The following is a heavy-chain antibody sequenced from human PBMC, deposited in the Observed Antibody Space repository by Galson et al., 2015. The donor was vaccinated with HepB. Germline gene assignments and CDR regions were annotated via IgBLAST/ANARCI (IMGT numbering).Heavy chain of an antibody. CDR3: ARRMIFGDAFDI. J-gene: IGHJ3*02. Sequence: QSGAEVKKPGESLKISCKGSGYRFTSHWIGWVRQMPGRGLEWMGIIYPGDSDIRYSPSFQGRVAVSADKSITPAYLQWSSLKASDTAMYYCARRMIFGDAFDIWGQGTMVTVSS. D-gene: IGHD3/OR15-3a*01. CDR2: IYPGDSDI. V-gene: IGHV5-51*03. CDR1: GYRFTSHW.